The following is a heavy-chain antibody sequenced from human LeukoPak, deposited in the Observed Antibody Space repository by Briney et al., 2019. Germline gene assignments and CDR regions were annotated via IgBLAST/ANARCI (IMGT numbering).Heavy chain of an antibody. CDR1: GYTFTGYY. Sequence: ASVKVSCKASGYTFTGYYMHWVRQAPGQGLEWMRWINPNSGGTNYAQKFQGRVTMTRDTSISTAYMELSRLRSDDTAVYYCARDPGITIFGVVMYFDYWGQGTLVTVSS. CDR3: ARDPGITIFGVVMYFDY. D-gene: IGHD3-3*01. CDR2: INPNSGGT. V-gene: IGHV1-2*02. J-gene: IGHJ4*02.